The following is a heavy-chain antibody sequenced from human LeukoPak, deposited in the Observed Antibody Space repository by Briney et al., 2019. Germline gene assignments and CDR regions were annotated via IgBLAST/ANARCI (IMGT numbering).Heavy chain of an antibody. CDR1: GGSFSGYY. V-gene: IGHV4-34*01. Sequence: SETLSLTCAVYGGSFSGYYWSWIRQPPGKGLEWIGEINHSGSTNYNPSLKSRVTISVDTSKNQFSLKLSSVTAADTAVYYCARLRRPSIVVVPAALYGMDVWGQGTTVTVSS. D-gene: IGHD2-2*01. J-gene: IGHJ6*02. CDR3: ARLRRPSIVVVPAALYGMDV. CDR2: INHSGST.